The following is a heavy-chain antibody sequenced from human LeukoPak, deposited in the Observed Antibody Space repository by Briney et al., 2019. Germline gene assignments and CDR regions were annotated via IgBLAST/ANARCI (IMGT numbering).Heavy chain of an antibody. D-gene: IGHD3-22*01. J-gene: IGHJ4*02. CDR3: ARPVYYDSSGYYYDY. CDR1: GGSISSSSYY. V-gene: IGHV4-39*01. CDR2: IYYSGST. Sequence: PSETLSLTCTVSGGSISSSSYYWGWIRQPPGKGLEWIGSIYYSGSTYYNPSLKSRVTISVDTSKNQFSLKLSSVTAADTAVYYCARPVYYDSSGYYYDYRGQGTLVTVSS.